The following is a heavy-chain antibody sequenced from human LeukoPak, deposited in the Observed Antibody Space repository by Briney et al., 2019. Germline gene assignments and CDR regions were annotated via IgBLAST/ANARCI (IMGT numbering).Heavy chain of an antibody. CDR1: GYTFTGYY. CDR2: INPNSGGT. J-gene: IGHJ4*02. CDR3: ARGTTSGFGEEIKYDY. V-gene: IGHV1-2*02. D-gene: IGHD3-10*01. Sequence: GASVKVSCKASGYTFTGYYMHWVRQAPGQGLEWMGWINPNSGGTNYAQKFQGRVTMTRDTSISTAYMELSRLRSDDTAVYYCARGTTSGFGEEIKYDYWGQGTLVTVSS.